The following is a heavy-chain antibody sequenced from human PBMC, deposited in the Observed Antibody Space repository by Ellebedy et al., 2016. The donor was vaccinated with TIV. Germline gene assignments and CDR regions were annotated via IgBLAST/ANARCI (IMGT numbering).Heavy chain of an antibody. Sequence: GESLKISXAASGFTFSDYYMSWIRQAPGKGLEWVSYISSSGSTIYYADSVKGRFTISRDNAKNSLYLQMNSLRAEDTAVYYCAREGSVPYYYYYYYMDVWGKGTTVTVSS. V-gene: IGHV3-11*01. D-gene: IGHD6-6*01. CDR3: AREGSVPYYYYYYYMDV. J-gene: IGHJ6*03. CDR1: GFTFSDYY. CDR2: ISSSGSTI.